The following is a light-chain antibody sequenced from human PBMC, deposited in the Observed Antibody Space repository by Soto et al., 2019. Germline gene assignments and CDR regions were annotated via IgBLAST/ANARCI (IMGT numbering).Light chain of an antibody. CDR3: AAWDDSLSAHWV. J-gene: IGLJ3*02. CDR1: SSNIGSNY. CDR2: RNN. Sequence: QSVLTQPPSASGTPGQRVTISCSGSSSNIGSNYVYWYQQLPGTAPKLLIDRNNQRPSGVPDRFSGSKSGTSASLAISGLRSEDEADYYCAAWDDSLSAHWVFGGGTKLTVL. V-gene: IGLV1-47*01.